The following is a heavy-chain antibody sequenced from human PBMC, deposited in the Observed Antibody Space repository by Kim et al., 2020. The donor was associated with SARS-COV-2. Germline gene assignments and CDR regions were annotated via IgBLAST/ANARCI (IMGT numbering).Heavy chain of an antibody. V-gene: IGHV3-23*01. J-gene: IGHJ4*01. CDR1: GFTFSNYA. D-gene: IGHD2-2*01. CDR3: VKAIPDIVEGPAHYF. Sequence: GGSLRLSCAASGFTFSNYAISWVRQAPGKGLEWVSSISGSGGNTYFADSVKGRFTISRDNSKNTLYLQMNSLRAEDTAVYDCVKAIPDIVEGPAHYF. CDR2: ISGSGGNT.